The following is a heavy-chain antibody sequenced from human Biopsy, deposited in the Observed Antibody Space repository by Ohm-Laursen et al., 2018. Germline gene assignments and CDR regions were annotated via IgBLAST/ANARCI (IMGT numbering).Heavy chain of an antibody. Sequence: SLRLSCTATGFSFSSYCMHWVRHGPGKGLVWVSRINIDGRTTKYADSVTGRFTISRDNAKNTLYLQMNSLGVEDSAVYYCASDNYYITNGRAFDMWGQGTMVTVAS. V-gene: IGHV3-74*03. CDR1: GFSFSSYC. J-gene: IGHJ3*02. CDR2: INIDGRTT. CDR3: ASDNYYITNGRAFDM. D-gene: IGHD3-10*01.